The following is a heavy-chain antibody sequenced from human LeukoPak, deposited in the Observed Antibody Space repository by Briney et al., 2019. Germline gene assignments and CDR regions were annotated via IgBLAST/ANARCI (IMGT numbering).Heavy chain of an antibody. CDR2: ISGSGGST. V-gene: IGHV3-23*01. CDR1: GFTFSSYA. Sequence: GGSLRLSCVGSGFTFSSYAMHWVRQAPGKGLEWVSAISGSGGSTYYADSVKGRFTISRDNSKNTLYLQMNSLRAEDTAVYYCAKGSGYSSGMYYFDYWGQGTLVTVSS. CDR3: AKGSGYSSGMYYFDY. D-gene: IGHD6-19*01. J-gene: IGHJ4*02.